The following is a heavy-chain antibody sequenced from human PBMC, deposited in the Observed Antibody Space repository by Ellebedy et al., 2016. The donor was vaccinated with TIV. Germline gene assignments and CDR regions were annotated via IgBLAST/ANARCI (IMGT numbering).Heavy chain of an antibody. Sequence: SWIRQPPGKGLEWIGEVTHTGGTNYNPSLESRVTMSLDTSENQFSLKLNSVNVADTAVYYCARGFPAAWELAGAWGQGTLVTVSA. V-gene: IGHV4-34*01. CDR2: VTHTGGT. J-gene: IGHJ4*02. CDR3: ARGFPAAWELAGA. D-gene: IGHD6-19*01.